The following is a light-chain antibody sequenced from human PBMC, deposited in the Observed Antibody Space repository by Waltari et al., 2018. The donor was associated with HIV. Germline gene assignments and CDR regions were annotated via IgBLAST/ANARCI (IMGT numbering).Light chain of an antibody. CDR1: RTNLGSNF. J-gene: IGLJ2*01. CDR2: KTN. Sequence: QSVLTQPPSASGTPGQRVTISCSGGRTNLGSNFVYRYHQLPGTAPKLLISKTNQRPSGVPDRFAGSKSGSSASLTISGLRSEDEAVYYCASWDDILSSVIFGGGTKVTVL. CDR3: ASWDDILSSVI. V-gene: IGLV1-47*01.